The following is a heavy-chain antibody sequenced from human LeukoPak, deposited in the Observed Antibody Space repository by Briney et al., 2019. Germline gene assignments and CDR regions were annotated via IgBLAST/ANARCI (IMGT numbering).Heavy chain of an antibody. D-gene: IGHD1-26*01. V-gene: IGHV3-7*01. Sequence: GGSLRLFCAASGFTFSSYWMSWVRQAPGKGLEWVANIKDDGSEKRDVDSVKGRFTISRDNAKNSLYLQMNSLRVEDTAVYYCVRDKLVGPSRLDHWGQGILVTASS. J-gene: IGHJ4*02. CDR3: VRDKLVGPSRLDH. CDR2: IKDDGSEK. CDR1: GFTFSSYW.